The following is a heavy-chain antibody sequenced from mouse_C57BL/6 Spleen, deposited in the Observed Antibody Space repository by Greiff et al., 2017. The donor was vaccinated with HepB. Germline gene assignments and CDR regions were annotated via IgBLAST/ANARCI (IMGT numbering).Heavy chain of an antibody. J-gene: IGHJ4*01. CDR1: GYTFTSYW. V-gene: IGHV1-55*01. Sequence: QVQLQQPGAELVKPGASVKMSCKASGYTFTSYWIPWVKQRPGQGLEWIGDIYPGSGSTNYNEKFKSKATLTVDTSSSTAYMQLSSLTSEDSAVYYCARREGYNYYAMDYWGQGTSVTVSS. CDR3: ARREGYNYYAMDY. D-gene: IGHD2-2*01. CDR2: IYPGSGST.